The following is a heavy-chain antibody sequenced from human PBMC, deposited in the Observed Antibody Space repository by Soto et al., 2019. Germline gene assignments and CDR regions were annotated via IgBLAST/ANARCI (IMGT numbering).Heavy chain of an antibody. CDR3: ARSLWWYHRYYYYGMDV. CDR1: GGSISSSSYY. V-gene: IGHV4-39*07. D-gene: IGHD2-21*01. Sequence: PSETLSLTCTVSGGSISSSSYYWGWIRQPPGKGLEWIGSLYYSGSTYYNPSLKSRVTISVDTSKNQFSLKLSSVTAADTAVYYCARSLWWYHRYYYYGMDVWGQGTTVTVSS. CDR2: LYYSGST. J-gene: IGHJ6*02.